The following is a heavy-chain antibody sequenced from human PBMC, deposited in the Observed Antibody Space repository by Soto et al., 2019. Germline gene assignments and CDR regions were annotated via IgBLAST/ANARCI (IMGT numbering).Heavy chain of an antibody. CDR3: ARDPPPPDY. J-gene: IGHJ4*02. CDR1: GYTFASYA. V-gene: IGHV1-18*01. Sequence: QVQLVQSGAEVKKPGASVKVPCKASGYTFASYAISWMRQAPGQGLEWMGWIGAYNGNTNYAQKLQGRVTLTTDTSTSTAYMELRSLRSSDTAVYSCARDPPPPDYWGQGTLVTVSS. CDR2: IGAYNGNT.